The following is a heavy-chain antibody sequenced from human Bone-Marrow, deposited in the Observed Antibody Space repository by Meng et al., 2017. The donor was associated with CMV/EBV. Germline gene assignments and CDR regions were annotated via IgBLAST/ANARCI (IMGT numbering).Heavy chain of an antibody. D-gene: IGHD3-10*01. J-gene: IGHJ4*02. Sequence: GESLKISCAASGFMFGTYGMHWVRQAPGKGLEWVAVIWNDGSDKDYADSVKGRFTVFRDNSKNTLYVQMNSLRVEDTAVYYCAKGRRSSERTFDFWGQGTLVTGSS. CDR3: AKGRRSSERTFDF. CDR1: GFMFGTYG. V-gene: IGHV3-33*06. CDR2: IWNDGSDK.